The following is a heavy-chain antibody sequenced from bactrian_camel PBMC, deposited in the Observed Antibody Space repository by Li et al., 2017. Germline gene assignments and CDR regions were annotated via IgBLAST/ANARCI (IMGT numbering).Heavy chain of an antibody. CDR3: NTAWYDLVDGPVEY. D-gene: IGHD2*01. CDR1: GLTYSAYN. V-gene: IGHV3S53*01. Sequence: HVQLVESGGGLVQPGGSLRLSCAASGLTYSAYNMGWYRQAVGKERELISSIVQDGGTDYVDSVKGRFTISRDNAKSTLYLQMNSLKPEDTAMYYCNTAWYDLVDGPVEYWGQGTQVTVS. CDR2: IVQDGGT. J-gene: IGHJ4*01.